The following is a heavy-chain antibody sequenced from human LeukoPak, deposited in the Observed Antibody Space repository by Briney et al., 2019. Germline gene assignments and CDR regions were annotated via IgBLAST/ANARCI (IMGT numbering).Heavy chain of an antibody. J-gene: IGHJ4*02. D-gene: IGHD3-22*01. CDR1: GGSISSGSYY. Sequence: SETLSLTCTVSGGSISSGSYYWSWIRQPAGKGLEWIGRIYTSGSTNYNPSLKSRVTISVDTSKNQSSLKLSSVTAADTAVYYCARDRYYYDSSGYQALLDYWGQGTLVTVSS. V-gene: IGHV4-61*02. CDR2: IYTSGST. CDR3: ARDRYYYDSSGYQALLDY.